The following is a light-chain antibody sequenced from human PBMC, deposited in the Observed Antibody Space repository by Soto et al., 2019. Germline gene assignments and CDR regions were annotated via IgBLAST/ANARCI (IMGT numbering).Light chain of an antibody. CDR2: EAS. J-gene: IGKJ2*01. V-gene: IGKV1-39*01. Sequence: DIHMAQSPPSLSASVGDRVTITCRASHNIVTYLNWYQQKAGTAPSLLIYEASHLQSGVPFRFFGSGSGTDFTLTIDNLQHEDSATYYCQQSHSTPPTFGPGTKLEIK. CDR3: QQSHSTPPT. CDR1: HNIVTY.